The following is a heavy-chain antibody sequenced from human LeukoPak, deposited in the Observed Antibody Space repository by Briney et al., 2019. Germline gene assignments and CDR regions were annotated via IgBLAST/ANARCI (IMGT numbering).Heavy chain of an antibody. CDR3: ARENSHYDILTGYYLPYFDY. V-gene: IGHV4-30-2*01. D-gene: IGHD3-9*01. CDR1: GGSISSGGYY. CDR2: IYHSGST. Sequence: SQTLSLTCTVSGGSISSGGYYWSWIRQPPGKGLEWIGYIYHSGSTYYNPSLKSRVTISVDRSKNQFSLKLSSVTAADTAVYYCARENSHYDILTGYYLPYFDYWGQGTLVTVSS. J-gene: IGHJ4*02.